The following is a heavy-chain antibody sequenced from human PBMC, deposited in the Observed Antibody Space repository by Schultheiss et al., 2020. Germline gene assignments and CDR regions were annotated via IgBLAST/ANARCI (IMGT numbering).Heavy chain of an antibody. CDR2: IWYDGSNK. D-gene: IGHD1-1*01. CDR3: ARGSTCAP. V-gene: IGHV3-33*01. Sequence: GGSLRLSCVASGFTFSSYGMHWVRQAPGKGLEWVAVIWYDGSNKYYADSVKGRFTISRDNSKNTLHLQMNSLRAEDTAVYFCARGSTCAPWGQGTLVTVSS. CDR1: GFTFSSYG. J-gene: IGHJ5*02.